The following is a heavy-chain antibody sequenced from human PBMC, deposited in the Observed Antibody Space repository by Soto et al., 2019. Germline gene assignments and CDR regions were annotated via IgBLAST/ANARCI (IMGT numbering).Heavy chain of an antibody. CDR1: GGSISSRSYY. CDR2: VDYSGNT. D-gene: IGHD1-7*01. Sequence: NPSETLSLTCIVSGGSISSRSYYWGWIRQPPNKGLEWIGNVDYSGNTYYNPSLKSRFTISVDTSKNQFSLRLTSVTAADTAVYFCARRNYLFYFDYWGQGTLVTVSS. J-gene: IGHJ4*02. CDR3: ARRNYLFYFDY. V-gene: IGHV4-39*01.